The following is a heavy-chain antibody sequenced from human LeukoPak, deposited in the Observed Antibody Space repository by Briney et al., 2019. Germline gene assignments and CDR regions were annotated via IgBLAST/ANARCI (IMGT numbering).Heavy chain of an antibody. J-gene: IGHJ4*02. Sequence: PGGSLTLSCAASGFTVSSNYMSWVRQAPGKGLEWVSYISSSSSYTNYADSVKGRFTISRDNAKNSLYLQMNSLRAEDTAVYYCARDRRNPVLYWGQGTLVTVSS. CDR1: GFTVSSNY. CDR2: ISSSSSYT. V-gene: IGHV3-11*05. D-gene: IGHD1-14*01. CDR3: ARDRRNPVLY.